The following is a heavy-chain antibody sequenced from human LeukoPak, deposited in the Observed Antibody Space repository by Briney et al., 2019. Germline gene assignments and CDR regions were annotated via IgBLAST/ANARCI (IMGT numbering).Heavy chain of an antibody. CDR1: GYTFTSYY. J-gene: IGHJ3*02. D-gene: IGHD3-22*01. CDR2: INPSGGST. V-gene: IGHV1-46*01. Sequence: ASVKVSCKASGYTFTSYYVHWVRQAPGQGLEWMGIINPSGGSTSYAQKFQGRVTMTRDMSTSTVYMELSSLRSEDTAVYYCARETPRAYYDSSGYLAFDIWGQGTMVTVSS. CDR3: ARETPRAYYDSSGYLAFDI.